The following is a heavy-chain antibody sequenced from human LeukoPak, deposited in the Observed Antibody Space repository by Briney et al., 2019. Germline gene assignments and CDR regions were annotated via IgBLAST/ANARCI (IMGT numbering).Heavy chain of an antibody. D-gene: IGHD2-21*01. CDR3: AKWRGTSPVGEFDP. CDR2: INSDGSGT. V-gene: IGHV3-74*01. Sequence: GGSLRLSCAASGFTFSSYWMHWVRQAPGKGLVWVSRINSDGSGTSYADSVKGRFTISRDNAKNTLYLQMNSLRAEDTAVYYCAKWRGTSPVGEFDPWGQGTLVTASS. CDR1: GFTFSSYW. J-gene: IGHJ5*02.